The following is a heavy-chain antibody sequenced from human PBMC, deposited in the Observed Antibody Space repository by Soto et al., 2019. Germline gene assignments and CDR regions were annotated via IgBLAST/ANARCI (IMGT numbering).Heavy chain of an antibody. CDR3: AKMPHSSWYDLEVGY. J-gene: IGHJ4*02. CDR2: IKQDGSEK. CDR1: GFTFSSYW. Sequence: EVQLVESGGGLVQPGGSLRLSCAASGFTFSSYWMSWVRQAPGKGLEWVANIKQDGSEKYYVDSVKGRFTISRDNAKNSLYLQMNSLRAEDTAVYYCAKMPHSSWYDLEVGYWGQGTLVTVSS. D-gene: IGHD6-13*01. V-gene: IGHV3-7*05.